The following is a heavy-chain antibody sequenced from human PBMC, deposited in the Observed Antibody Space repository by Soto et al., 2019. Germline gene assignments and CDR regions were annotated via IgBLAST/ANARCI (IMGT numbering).Heavy chain of an antibody. CDR3: ASASGDLNAFDI. J-gene: IGHJ3*02. CDR2: INPSGGST. V-gene: IGHV1-46*01. Sequence: ASVKVSCKASGYTFTSYYMHWVRQAPGQGLEWMGIINPSGGSTSYAQKFQGRVTMTRDTSTSTVYMELSSLRSEDTAVYYCASASGDLNAFDIWCQGTMVTVSS. CDR1: GYTFTSYY. D-gene: IGHD7-27*01.